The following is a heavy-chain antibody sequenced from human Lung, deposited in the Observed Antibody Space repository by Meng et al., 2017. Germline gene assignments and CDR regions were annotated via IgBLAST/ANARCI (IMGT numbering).Heavy chain of an antibody. V-gene: IGHV4-34*01. D-gene: IGHD4-11*01. CDR1: GGSFNDYY. CDR2: INHSGST. J-gene: IGHJ4*02. Sequence: VQLQRCGRGLLKPAETLSLNCVVSGGSFNDYYWSWIRPPPGKGLEWIGEINHSGSTNYNPSLESRATISVDTSQNNLSLKLSSVTAADSAVYYCARGPTTMAHDFDYWGQGTLVTVSS. CDR3: ARGPTTMAHDFDY.